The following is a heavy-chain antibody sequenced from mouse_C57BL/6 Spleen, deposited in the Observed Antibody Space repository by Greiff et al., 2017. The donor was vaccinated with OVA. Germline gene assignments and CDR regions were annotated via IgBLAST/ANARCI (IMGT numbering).Heavy chain of an antibody. CDR2: ISSGGDYI. V-gene: IGHV5-9-1*02. CDR3: TRVDGSYAMDY. J-gene: IGHJ4*01. CDR1: GFPFSSYA. Sequence: MLVESGEGLVKPGGSLKLSCAASGFPFSSYAMSWVRQTPEKRLEWVAYISSGGDYIYYADTVKGRFTISRDNARNTLYLQMSSLKSEDTAMYYCTRVDGSYAMDYWGQGTSVTVSS. D-gene: IGHD2-3*01.